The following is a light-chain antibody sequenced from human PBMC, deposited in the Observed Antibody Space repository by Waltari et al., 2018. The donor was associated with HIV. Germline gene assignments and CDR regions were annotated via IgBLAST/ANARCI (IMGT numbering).Light chain of an antibody. Sequence: SYEVTQPLSVSVALGQTARITCRANHIGSKSVHWYQQQPGQAPVLVIYRDKNRPSGVPERFSGSNSVNTATLTISGAQAGDEADYYCHVWDNSNAEDVFGTGTKVSVL. CDR3: HVWDNSNAEDV. J-gene: IGLJ1*01. CDR2: RDK. V-gene: IGLV3-9*01. CDR1: HIGSKS.